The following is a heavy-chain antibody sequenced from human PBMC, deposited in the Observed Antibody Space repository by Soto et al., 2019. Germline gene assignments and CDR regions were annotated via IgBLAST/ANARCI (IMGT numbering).Heavy chain of an antibody. D-gene: IGHD1-26*01. CDR3: AKEMPYGGSLYYFDY. Sequence: QVQLVESGGGVVQPGRSLRLSCAASGFTLSSYGMHWVRQAPGKGLEWVATISYDGSSKYYGDSVKGRFTISRDTSKNTLDLQMNSLRTEDTAVYYCAKEMPYGGSLYYFDYWGQGTLVTVSS. CDR2: ISYDGSSK. J-gene: IGHJ4*02. CDR1: GFTLSSYG. V-gene: IGHV3-30*18.